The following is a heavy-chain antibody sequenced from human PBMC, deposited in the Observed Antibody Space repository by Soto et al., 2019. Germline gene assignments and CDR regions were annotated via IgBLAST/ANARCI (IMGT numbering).Heavy chain of an antibody. Sequence: GGSLRLSCAASGIPFSSSGMHWVRQAPGKGLEWVAMIWYDGSQKFYGDSVKGQFTISRDNSKNTLYLQMNSLRAEDTAVYYCARDYCSGGSCYGEGFYYYYGMDVWGQGTTVTVSS. D-gene: IGHD2-15*01. J-gene: IGHJ6*02. V-gene: IGHV3-30*02. CDR1: GIPFSSSG. CDR3: ARDYCSGGSCYGEGFYYYYGMDV. CDR2: IWYDGSQK.